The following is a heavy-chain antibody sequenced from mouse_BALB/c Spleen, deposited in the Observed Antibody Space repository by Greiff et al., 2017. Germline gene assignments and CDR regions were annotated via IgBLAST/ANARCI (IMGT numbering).Heavy chain of an antibody. CDR2: ISSGSSTI. D-gene: IGHD1-1*01. J-gene: IGHJ1*01. CDR3: AVITTVVDGYFDV. Sequence: EVNVVESGGGLVQPGGSRKLSCAASGFTFSSFGMHWVRQAPEKGLEWVAYISSGSSTIYYADTVKGRFTISRDNPKNTLFLQMTSLRSEDTAMYYCAVITTVVDGYFDVWGAGTTVTVSS. V-gene: IGHV5-17*02. CDR1: GFTFSSFG.